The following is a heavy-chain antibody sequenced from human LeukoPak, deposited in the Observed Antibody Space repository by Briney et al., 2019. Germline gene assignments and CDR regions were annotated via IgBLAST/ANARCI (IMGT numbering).Heavy chain of an antibody. V-gene: IGHV4-34*01. CDR2: INNSGST. D-gene: IGHD6-6*01. Sequence: TSETLSLTCAVYGVSFSGYYWGWIPQPPGQGLEWIGEINNSGSTNYNPSLKSRVTISVDTSKNQFSLTLSSVTAADTAVYYCARDQDSSSSYWGQGTLVTVSS. J-gene: IGHJ4*02. CDR3: ARDQDSSSSY. CDR1: GVSFSGYY.